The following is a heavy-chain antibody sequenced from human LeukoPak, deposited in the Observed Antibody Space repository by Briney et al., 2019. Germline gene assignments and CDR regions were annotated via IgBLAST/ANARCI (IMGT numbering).Heavy chain of an antibody. D-gene: IGHD3-16*01. CDR1: GDSISSSNYY. V-gene: IGHV4-39*07. Sequence: SETLSLTCTVSGDSISSSNYYWGWIRQPPGKGLEWIGNIYYSGSTYYNPFLKSRVTISVDTSKNQFSLKLSSVTAADTAVYYCARETSQKGAHYMDVWGKGTTVTISS. CDR3: ARETSQKGAHYMDV. CDR2: IYYSGST. J-gene: IGHJ6*03.